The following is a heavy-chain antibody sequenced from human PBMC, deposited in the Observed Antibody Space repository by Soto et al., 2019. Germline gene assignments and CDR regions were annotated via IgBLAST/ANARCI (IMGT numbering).Heavy chain of an antibody. Sequence: GGSLRLSCAASGFIFSSYEMNCVRQAPGKGLEWVSYISNSGSTIYYADSVEGRFTISRDNTKNSLTLQMNSLRAEDTAVYYCARDLWSGYAFPWGQGTLVTVSS. J-gene: IGHJ5*02. CDR3: ARDLWSGYAFP. V-gene: IGHV3-48*03. CDR1: GFIFSSYE. D-gene: IGHD3-3*01. CDR2: ISNSGSTI.